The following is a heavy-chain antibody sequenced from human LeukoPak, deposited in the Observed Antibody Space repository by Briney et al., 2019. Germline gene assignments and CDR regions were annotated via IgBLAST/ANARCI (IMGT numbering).Heavy chain of an antibody. CDR1: AGSISSSDYY. D-gene: IGHD3-22*01. Sequence: PSETLSLTCTVSAGSISSSDYYWGWIRQSPGKGLEWIGRISYSGNTYYNPSPKSRVTISVDTSKNHFSLRLSSVTAADTAVYYCSRLTHSYYSDTSGYYPYYYMDVWGEGTTVTVSS. J-gene: IGHJ6*03. CDR2: ISYSGNT. CDR3: SRLTHSYYSDTSGYYPYYYMDV. V-gene: IGHV4-39*02.